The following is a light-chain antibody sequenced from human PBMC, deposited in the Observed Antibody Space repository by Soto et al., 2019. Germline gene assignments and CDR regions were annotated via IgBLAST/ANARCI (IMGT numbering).Light chain of an antibody. Sequence: QSALTQPPSASGSPGQSVAISCTGTSSDIGGYDSVSWYQQYPGEAPRLLISDVSERPSGLPDRFSGSKSGNTASLTISGLQVEDEADYYCASYAGTSKVFGPGTKLTVL. V-gene: IGLV2-8*01. CDR1: SSDIGGYDS. CDR3: ASYAGTSKV. J-gene: IGLJ1*01. CDR2: DVS.